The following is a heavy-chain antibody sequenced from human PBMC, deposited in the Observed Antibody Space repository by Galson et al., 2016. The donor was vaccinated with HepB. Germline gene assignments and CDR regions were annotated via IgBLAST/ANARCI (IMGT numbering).Heavy chain of an antibody. J-gene: IGHJ6*02. D-gene: IGHD3-10*01. CDR2: VSGVDSRT. CDR3: AKGISGSYRYFYGTDV. CDR1: GFSFSGYA. V-gene: IGHV3-23*01. Sequence: SLRLSCAASGFSFSGYAMIWVRQAPGKGLEWVATVSGVDSRTYYADSVRGRFTTSRDTSKNTVFLHMSSLRVEDTAVYYCAKGISGSYRYFYGTDVWGQGTTVTVS.